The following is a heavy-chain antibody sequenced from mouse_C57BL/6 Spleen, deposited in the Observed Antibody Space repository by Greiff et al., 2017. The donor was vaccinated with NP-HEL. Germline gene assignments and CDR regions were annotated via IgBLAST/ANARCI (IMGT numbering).Heavy chain of an antibody. Sequence: VQLQQSGGGLVKPGGSLKLSCAASGFTFSSSAMSWVRQTPEKRLEWVATISDGGSYTYYPDNVKGRFTISRDNAKNNLYLQMSRLKSEDTAVYYCARGGYYGSGAMDYWGQGTTVTVSS. V-gene: IGHV5-4*01. D-gene: IGHD1-1*01. CDR2: ISDGGSYT. CDR3: ARGGYYGSGAMDY. CDR1: GFTFSSSA. J-gene: IGHJ4*01.